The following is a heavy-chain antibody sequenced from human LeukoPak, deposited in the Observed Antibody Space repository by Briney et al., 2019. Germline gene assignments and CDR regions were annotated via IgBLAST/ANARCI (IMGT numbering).Heavy chain of an antibody. Sequence: SVKVSCKASGGTFSSYAISWVRQAPGQGLEWMGGIIPIFGTANYAQKFQGRVTITTDESTSTACMELSSLRSEDTAVYYCARAEPSGYSYGPPDYWGQGTLVTVSS. CDR1: GGTFSSYA. V-gene: IGHV1-69*05. J-gene: IGHJ4*02. CDR2: IIPIFGTA. CDR3: ARAEPSGYSYGPPDY. D-gene: IGHD5-18*01.